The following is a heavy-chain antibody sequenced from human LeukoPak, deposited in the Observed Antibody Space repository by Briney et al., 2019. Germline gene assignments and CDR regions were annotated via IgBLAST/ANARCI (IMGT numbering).Heavy chain of an antibody. Sequence: PGGSLRLSCAASGFTFSSYEMNWVRQAPGKGLEWVSYISSSGSTIYYADSAKGRFTISRDNAKNSLYLQMSSLRAEDTAVYYCARAPTVEGGMDVWGQGTTVTVSS. V-gene: IGHV3-48*03. J-gene: IGHJ6*02. CDR2: ISSSGSTI. CDR1: GFTFSSYE. D-gene: IGHD4-23*01. CDR3: ARAPTVEGGMDV.